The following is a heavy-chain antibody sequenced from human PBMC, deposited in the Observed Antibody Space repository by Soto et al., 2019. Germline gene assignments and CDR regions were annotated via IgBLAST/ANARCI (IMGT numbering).Heavy chain of an antibody. CDR2: ISANNGNT. CDR3: ARPQSGYSSSWPLDY. J-gene: IGHJ4*02. D-gene: IGHD6-13*01. V-gene: IGHV1-18*01. Sequence: SCKASGYTFTSYGISWVRQAPGQGLEWMGGISANNGNTNYAQKLQGRVTITTDESTSTAYMELSSLRSEDTAVYYCARPQSGYSSSWPLDYWGQGTLVTVSS. CDR1: GYTFTSYG.